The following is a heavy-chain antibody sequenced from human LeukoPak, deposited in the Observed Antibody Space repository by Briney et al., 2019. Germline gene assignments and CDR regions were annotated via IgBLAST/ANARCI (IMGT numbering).Heavy chain of an antibody. CDR2: IYYSGST. V-gene: IGHV4-59*01. Sequence: KSSETLSLTCTVSGGSISNYYWTWIRQPPGKGLECIGYIYYSGSTNYNPSLKSRVTISVVTSKNQFSLKLSSVTAADTAVYYCARIRSSGTSPLFDYWGQGTLVTVSS. J-gene: IGHJ4*02. D-gene: IGHD3-22*01. CDR1: GGSISNYY. CDR3: ARIRSSGTSPLFDY.